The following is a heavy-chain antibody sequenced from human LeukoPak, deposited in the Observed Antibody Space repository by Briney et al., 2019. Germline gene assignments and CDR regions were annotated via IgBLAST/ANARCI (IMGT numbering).Heavy chain of an antibody. Sequence: SVKVSCKASGGTFSSYAISWVRQAPGQGLEWMGGIIPIFGTANYAQKFQGRVTITADKSTSTAYMELSSLRSEDTAVYYCASGVVVDYYYYMDVWGKGTTVTVSS. CDR3: ASGVVVDYYYYMDV. J-gene: IGHJ6*03. V-gene: IGHV1-69*06. D-gene: IGHD2-15*01. CDR1: GGTFSSYA. CDR2: IIPIFGTA.